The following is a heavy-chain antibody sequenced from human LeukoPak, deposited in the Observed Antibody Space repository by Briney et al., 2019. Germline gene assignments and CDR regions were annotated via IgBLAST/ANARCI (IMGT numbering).Heavy chain of an antibody. CDR3: ARGSGYYGSGRQKNYFDY. D-gene: IGHD3-10*01. CDR1: GGSISSGDYY. Sequence: SETLSLTCTVSGGSISSGDYYWSWIRQPPGKGLEWIGYIYYSGSTYYNPSLKSRVTISVDTSKNQFSLKLSSGTAADTAVYYCARGSGYYGSGRQKNYFDYWGQGALVTVSS. CDR2: IYYSGST. V-gene: IGHV4-30-4*08. J-gene: IGHJ4*02.